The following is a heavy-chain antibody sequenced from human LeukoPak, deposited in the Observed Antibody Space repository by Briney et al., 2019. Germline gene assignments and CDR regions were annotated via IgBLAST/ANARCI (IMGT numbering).Heavy chain of an antibody. V-gene: IGHV1-69*06. CDR3: ARGSIVGATFDYFDY. CDR1: GGTFSSYA. CDR2: IIPIFGTA. Sequence: SVKVSCKASGGTFSSYAISWVRQAPGQGLEWMGGIIPIFGTANYAQKFQGRVTITADKSTSTAYMELSSLRSEDTAVYYCARGSIVGATFDYFDYWGQGTLVTVSS. J-gene: IGHJ4*02. D-gene: IGHD1-26*01.